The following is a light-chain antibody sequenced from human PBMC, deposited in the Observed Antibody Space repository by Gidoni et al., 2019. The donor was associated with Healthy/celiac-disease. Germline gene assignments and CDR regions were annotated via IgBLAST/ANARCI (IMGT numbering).Light chain of an antibody. J-gene: IGKJ3*01. CDR1: QGISSA. V-gene: IGKV1-13*02. CDR2: DAS. CDR3: QQFNSYPLLFT. Sequence: AIQLTQSPSSLSASVGDRVTITCRASQGISSALAWYQQKPGKAPKLLIYDASSLESGVPSRFSGSGSGTDFTLTISSLQPEDFATYYCQQFNSYPLLFTFXPXTKVDIK.